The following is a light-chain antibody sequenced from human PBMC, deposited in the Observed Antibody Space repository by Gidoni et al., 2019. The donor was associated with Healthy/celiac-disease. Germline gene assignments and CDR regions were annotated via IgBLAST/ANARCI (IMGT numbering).Light chain of an antibody. Sequence: EILLPQSPRTLSLSPGERATLSCRASQSVSSSYLAWYQQKPGQAPRLLIYGASSRATGNPDRFSGSGSGTDFTLTISRLEPEDVAVYYCQQYGSTTPNTFGQGTKLEIK. CDR3: QQYGSTTPNT. J-gene: IGKJ2*01. V-gene: IGKV3-20*01. CDR2: GAS. CDR1: QSVSSSY.